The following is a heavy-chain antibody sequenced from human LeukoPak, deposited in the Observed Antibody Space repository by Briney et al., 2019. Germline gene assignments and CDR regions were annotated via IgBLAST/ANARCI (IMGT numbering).Heavy chain of an antibody. CDR2: IYPGDSDT. Sequence: GESLKISCKGSEYSFTNYWIGWVRQTPGKGLEWMGFIYPGDSDTTYSPSFQGQVTISADKSISTAYLQWSSLKASDTAMYYCARRGGYNYGYSDYWGQGTQVTVSS. J-gene: IGHJ4*02. CDR1: EYSFTNYW. D-gene: IGHD3-22*01. V-gene: IGHV5-51*01. CDR3: ARRGGYNYGYSDY.